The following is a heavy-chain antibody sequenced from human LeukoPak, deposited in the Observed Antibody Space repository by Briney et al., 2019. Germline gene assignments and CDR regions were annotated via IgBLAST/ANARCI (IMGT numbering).Heavy chain of an antibody. CDR3: ARPLWFGAPSSAFDY. V-gene: IGHV3-11*01. Sequence: GGSLRLSCAASGFTFSDYYMRWVRQAPGKGLEWVSYISSSGSTIYYADSVKGRFTISRDNAKNSLYLKMNSLRAEDTAVYYCARPLWFGAPSSAFDYCGQGTLVTVSS. CDR2: ISSSGSTI. D-gene: IGHD3-10*01. J-gene: IGHJ4*02. CDR1: GFTFSDYY.